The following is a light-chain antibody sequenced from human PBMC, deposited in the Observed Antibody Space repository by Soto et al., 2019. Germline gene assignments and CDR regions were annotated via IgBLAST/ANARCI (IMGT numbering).Light chain of an antibody. Sequence: EIVLTQSPGTLSLSPGERATLSCRASQSVSSSYLAWYQQKPGQAPRLLLYGASSRPTGIPDRFSGSGSGNDFTLPISSLETNDFAVYYCQQYGSLPLFLLGPGTKADIK. CDR1: QSVSSSY. CDR3: QQYGSLPLFL. V-gene: IGKV3-20*01. J-gene: IGKJ3*01. CDR2: GAS.